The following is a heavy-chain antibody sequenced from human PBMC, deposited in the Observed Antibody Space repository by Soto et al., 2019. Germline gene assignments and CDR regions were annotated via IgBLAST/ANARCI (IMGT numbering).Heavy chain of an antibody. CDR2: ISGSGGST. J-gene: IGHJ4*02. V-gene: IGHV3-23*01. CDR1: GFTFSSYA. D-gene: IGHD3-10*01. Sequence: PGGSLRLSCAASGFTFSSYAMSWVRQAPGKELEWVTAISGSGGSTYYADSVKGRFTISRDNSKNTLYLQMNSLRAEDTAVYYCAKVQGEGGSWYYYGSGSSHIDYWGQGTLVTVSS. CDR3: AKVQGEGGSWYYYGSGSSHIDY.